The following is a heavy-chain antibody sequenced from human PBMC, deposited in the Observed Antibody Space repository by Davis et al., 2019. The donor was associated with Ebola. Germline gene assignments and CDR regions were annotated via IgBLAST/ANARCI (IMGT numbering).Heavy chain of an antibody. J-gene: IGHJ4*02. CDR3: ARQTTVTTDFDY. Sequence: GESLKISCKGSGYSFTSYWIGWVRQLPGKGLEWMGITYPGDSDTRYSPSFQGQVTISADRSISTAYLQWSSLKASDTAMYYCARQTTVTTDFDYWGQGTLVTVSS. V-gene: IGHV5-51*01. CDR1: GYSFTSYW. CDR2: TYPGDSDT. D-gene: IGHD4-17*01.